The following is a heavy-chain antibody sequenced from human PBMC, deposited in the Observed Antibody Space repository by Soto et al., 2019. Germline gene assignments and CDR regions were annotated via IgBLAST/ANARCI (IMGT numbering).Heavy chain of an antibody. Sequence: ASVKVSCKASGYTFTSYYMHWVRQAPGQGLEWMGIINPSGGSTSYAQKFQGRVTMTRDTSTSTVYMELSSLRSEDTAAYYCARSYGSGSSYYYYGMDVWGQGTTVTVSS. CDR1: GYTFTSYY. CDR3: ARSYGSGSSYYYYGMDV. V-gene: IGHV1-46*01. CDR2: INPSGGST. D-gene: IGHD3-10*01. J-gene: IGHJ6*02.